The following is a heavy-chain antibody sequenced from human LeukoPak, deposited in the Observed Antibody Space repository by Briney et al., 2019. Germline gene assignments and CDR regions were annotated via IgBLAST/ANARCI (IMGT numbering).Heavy chain of an antibody. J-gene: IGHJ6*03. D-gene: IGHD2-8*01. CDR2: ITSTSNYI. Sequence: PGGSLRLSCAASGFTFSSYGMHWVRQAPGKGLEWVASITSTSNYIYYADSMKGRFTISRDNSKNTLYLQMNSLRAEDTAVYYCARGLYRYYYYYMDVWGKGTTVTVSS. CDR1: GFTFSSYG. V-gene: IGHV3-21*01. CDR3: ARGLYRYYYYYMDV.